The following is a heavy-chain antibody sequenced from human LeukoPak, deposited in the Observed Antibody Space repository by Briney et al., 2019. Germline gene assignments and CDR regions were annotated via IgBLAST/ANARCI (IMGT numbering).Heavy chain of an antibody. D-gene: IGHD2-15*01. Sequence: ASVKVSCKAAGGTFSRYGISWVRQAPGQGLEWMGRIIPIFGLANYAQKFQGRVTITADKSTSTAYMELSSLRSEDTAVYYCARDGHCSSGSCYPFDYWGQGTLVTVSS. V-gene: IGHV1-69*04. CDR3: ARDGHCSSGSCYPFDY. CDR2: IIPIFGLA. J-gene: IGHJ4*02. CDR1: GGTFSRYG.